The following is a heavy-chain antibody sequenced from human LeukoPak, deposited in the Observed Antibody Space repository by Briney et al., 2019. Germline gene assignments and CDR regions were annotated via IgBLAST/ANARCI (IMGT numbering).Heavy chain of an antibody. D-gene: IGHD6-13*01. V-gene: IGHV1-2*02. CDR2: INPNSGGT. CDR1: GYTFTGYY. J-gene: IGHJ4*02. CDR3: ARDESSSYAIDY. Sequence: ASVKVSCKASGYTFTGYYMHWVRQAPGQGLEWMGWINPNSGGTNYAQKFQGRVTMTRDTSISTAYMELSRLRSDDTAVYYCARDESSSYAIDYWGQGTLVTVSS.